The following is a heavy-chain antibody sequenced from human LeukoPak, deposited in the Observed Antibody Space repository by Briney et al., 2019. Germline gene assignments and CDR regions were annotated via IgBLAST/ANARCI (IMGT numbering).Heavy chain of an antibody. CDR3: ARETYNSGWYSFDY. CDR2: IIPFFDRA. CDR1: GATFSSYA. Sequence: SVKLSCKASGATFSSYAISWVRQAPGQGLEWMGRIIPFFDRANYAQKFQVRVTITADKSTTTAYMDLSSLIYEDTAVYYCARETYNSGWYSFDYWGQGTLVTVSS. V-gene: IGHV1-69*04. J-gene: IGHJ4*02. D-gene: IGHD6-19*01.